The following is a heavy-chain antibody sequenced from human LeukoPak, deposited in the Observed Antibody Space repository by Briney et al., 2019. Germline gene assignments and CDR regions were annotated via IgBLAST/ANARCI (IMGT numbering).Heavy chain of an antibody. CDR2: ISYDGSNK. CDR3: AKPGLPGYSSSWLDY. V-gene: IGHV3-30*18. J-gene: IGHJ4*02. Sequence: GGSLRLSCAASGFTFSSYGMHWVRQAPGKGLEWVAVISYDGSNKYYADSVKGRFTISRDNSKNTLYLQMNSLRAEGTAVYYCAKPGLPGYSSSWLDYWGQGTLVTVSS. CDR1: GFTFSSYG. D-gene: IGHD6-13*01.